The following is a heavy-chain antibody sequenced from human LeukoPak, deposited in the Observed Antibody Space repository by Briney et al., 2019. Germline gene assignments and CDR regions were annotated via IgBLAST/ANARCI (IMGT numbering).Heavy chain of an antibody. CDR1: GFTFNNYA. CDR2: ISGGGETT. D-gene: IGHD4-17*01. Sequence: PGESLTLSCAASGFTFNNYAMNWVRQAPGKGLEWVSSISGGGETTYYADSAKGQFTISRDNSQNTLYLQMNSLRAEDTAVYYCARDYADYVGYFFFDYWGQGTLVTVSS. V-gene: IGHV3-23*01. CDR3: ARDYADYVGYFFFDY. J-gene: IGHJ4*02.